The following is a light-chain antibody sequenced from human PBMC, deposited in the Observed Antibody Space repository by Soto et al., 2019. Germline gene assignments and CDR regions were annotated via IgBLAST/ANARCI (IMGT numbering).Light chain of an antibody. J-gene: IGLJ1*01. CDR3: SSYTSSNTLV. CDR2: EVT. Sequence: QSVLTQPASVSGSPGQSITISCTGGSSDIGGYNYVSWFQQHPGKAPKLMIYEVTNRPSGVSNRFSGSKSGSTASLTISGLQAEDEADYYCSSYTSSNTLVFGTGTMLTVL. CDR1: SSDIGGYNY. V-gene: IGLV2-14*01.